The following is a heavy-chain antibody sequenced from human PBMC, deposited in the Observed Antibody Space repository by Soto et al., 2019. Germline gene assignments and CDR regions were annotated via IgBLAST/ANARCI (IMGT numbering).Heavy chain of an antibody. Sequence: GGSLRLSCAASGCTFSSYAMDWVRQAPGKGLEWVSGVSGNGGSTDYAEPVKGGFCICRDNSKNTVSLQMSSLRAEDTAVDYYAGSRIAAALRGAFDIWGQGTMVTVSS. CDR3: AGSRIAAALRGAFDI. V-gene: IGHV3-23*01. CDR1: GCTFSSYA. J-gene: IGHJ3*02. D-gene: IGHD6-13*01. CDR2: VSGNGGST.